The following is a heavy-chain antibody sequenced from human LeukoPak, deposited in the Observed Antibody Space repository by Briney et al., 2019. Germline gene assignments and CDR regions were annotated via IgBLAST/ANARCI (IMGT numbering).Heavy chain of an antibody. Sequence: ASVKVSCKASGYTFTGYYMDWVRQAPGQGLEWMGWINPNSGGTNYAQKFQGRVTMTRDTSISTAYMELSRLRSDDTAVYYCARGPREYYYGSGSYRTLDYWGQGTLVTVSS. CDR2: INPNSGGT. CDR1: GYTFTGYY. J-gene: IGHJ4*02. D-gene: IGHD3-10*01. CDR3: ARGPREYYYGSGSYRTLDY. V-gene: IGHV1-2*02.